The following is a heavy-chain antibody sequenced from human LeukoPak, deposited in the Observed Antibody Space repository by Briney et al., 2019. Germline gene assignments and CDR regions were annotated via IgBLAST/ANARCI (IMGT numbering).Heavy chain of an antibody. CDR3: ARGESTVTDY. CDR2: INPSGGST. V-gene: IGHV1-46*02. J-gene: IGHJ4*02. Sequence: GASVKVSCKASGYTFNDYDMHWVRQAPGQGLEWMGIINPSGGSTSYAQKFQGRVTMTRDTSTSTVYMELSSLRSEDTAVYYCARGESTVTDYWGQGTLVTVSS. D-gene: IGHD4-17*01. CDR1: GYTFNDYD.